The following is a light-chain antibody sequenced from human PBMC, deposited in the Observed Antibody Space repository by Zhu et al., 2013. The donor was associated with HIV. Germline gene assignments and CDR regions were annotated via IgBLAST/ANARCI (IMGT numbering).Light chain of an antibody. CDR1: SSDVGSYDL. Sequence: QSALTQPASVSGSPGQSISISCTGTSSDVGSYDLVSWYQQHPGKAPKLMIYEVSSRPSGISNRFSGSKSGNTASLTISGLQAEDEADYYCCSYADSTTFALFGTGTRVTVL. CDR3: CSYADSTTFAL. J-gene: IGLJ1*01. CDR2: EVS. V-gene: IGLV2-23*02.